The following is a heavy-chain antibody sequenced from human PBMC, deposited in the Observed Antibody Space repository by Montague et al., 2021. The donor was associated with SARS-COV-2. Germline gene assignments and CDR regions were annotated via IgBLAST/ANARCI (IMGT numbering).Heavy chain of an antibody. Sequence: SLRLSCAASGFTFSSYEMHWVRQAPGKGLEWVSYISSSGSTIYYADSVKGRFTISRDNAKNSLYLQMNSLRAEDTAVYYCARDSLFRSGYSSGWPDYWGQGTLVTVSS. CDR3: ARDSLFRSGYSSGWPDY. J-gene: IGHJ4*02. CDR2: ISSSGSTI. CDR1: GFTFSSYE. D-gene: IGHD6-19*01. V-gene: IGHV3-48*03.